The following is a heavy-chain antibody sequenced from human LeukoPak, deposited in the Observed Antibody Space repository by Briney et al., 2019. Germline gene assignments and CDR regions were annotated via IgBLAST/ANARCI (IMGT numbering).Heavy chain of an antibody. V-gene: IGHV3-23*01. D-gene: IGHD3-22*01. CDR3: AKGADYYDSSGDLSLFDY. J-gene: IGHJ4*02. CDR1: GFTFSSYA. CDR2: ISGSGGST. Sequence: GGSLRLSCAASGFTFSSYAMSWVRQAPGKGLEWVSAISGSGGSTYYADSVKGRFTIPRDNPKNTLYLQMNSLRAEDTAVYYCAKGADYYDSSGDLSLFDYWGQGTLVTVSS.